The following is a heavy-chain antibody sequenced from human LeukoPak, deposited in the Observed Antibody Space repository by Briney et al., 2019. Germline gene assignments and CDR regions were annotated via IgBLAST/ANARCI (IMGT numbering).Heavy chain of an antibody. CDR1: GYTFTRYY. D-gene: IGHD6-13*01. V-gene: IGHV1-2*02. CDR3: ARDRSYTSSYYDY. CDR2: INPNSGAT. J-gene: IGHJ4*02. Sequence: GASGKVSCKASGYTFTRYYMHWVRQAPGQGLEWMGWINPNSGATNYAQKFQGRVTMTRDTSSSTAYMDLSRLTSDDTAVYYCARDRSYTSSYYDYWGQGTLVTVSS.